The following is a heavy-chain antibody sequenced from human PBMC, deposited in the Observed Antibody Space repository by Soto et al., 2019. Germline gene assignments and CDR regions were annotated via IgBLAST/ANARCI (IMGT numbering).Heavy chain of an antibody. V-gene: IGHV3-23*01. CDR3: AILIFGVKY. Sequence: EVQLLESGGGLVQPGGSLRLSCAASGFTFSAYAMSWVRQAPGKGLEWVSAISGTSPSTYYADSVKGRFTISRDSSRKTLFLQMNTLRAEDTAVYFCAILIFGVKYWGQGTQVTVSS. J-gene: IGHJ4*02. CDR1: GFTFSAYA. CDR2: ISGTSPST. D-gene: IGHD3-3*01.